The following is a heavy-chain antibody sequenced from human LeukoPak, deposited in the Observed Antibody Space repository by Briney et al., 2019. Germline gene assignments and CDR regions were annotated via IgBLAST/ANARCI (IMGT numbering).Heavy chain of an antibody. CDR1: GFTFSDYS. CDR2: ISGDSRYI. V-gene: IGHV3-21*06. D-gene: IGHD6-13*01. J-gene: IGHJ4*02. CDR3: ARGPFSSSWSEFDY. Sequence: PGGSLTLSCAASGFTFSDYSLNWFRQAPGKGLEWVSCISGDSRYIYYADSPKGRSTISRDNAQNSLYLHMNNLRAEDTAVYYCARGPFSSSWSEFDYWGQGTLVTVSS.